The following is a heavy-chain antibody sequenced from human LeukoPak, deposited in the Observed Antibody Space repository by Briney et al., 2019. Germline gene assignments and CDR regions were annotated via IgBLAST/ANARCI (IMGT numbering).Heavy chain of an antibody. V-gene: IGHV3-15*01. J-gene: IGHJ4*02. CDR2: IKSKTDGGTT. CDR1: GFTFSNAW. D-gene: IGHD3-10*01. CDR3: TTDLWFGELLPDY. Sequence: GSLRLSCAASGFTFSNAWMSWVRQAPGKGLEWVGRIKSKTDGGTTDYAAPVKGRFTISRDDSKNTLYLQMNSLKTEDTAVYYCTTDLWFGELLPDYWGQGTLVTVSS.